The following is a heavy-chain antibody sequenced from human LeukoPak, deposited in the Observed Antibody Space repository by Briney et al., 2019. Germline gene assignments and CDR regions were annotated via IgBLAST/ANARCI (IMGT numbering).Heavy chain of an antibody. CDR2: IYYSGST. J-gene: IGHJ3*02. CDR3: ARVRRGDRRDGAFDI. D-gene: IGHD3-22*01. CDR1: GGSISSSSYY. Sequence: SGTLSLTCTVSGGSISSSSYYWGWIRQPPGKGLEWIGSIYYSGSTYYNPSLKSRVTISVDTSKNQFSLKLSSVTAADTAVYYCARVRRGDRRDGAFDIWGQGTMVTVSS. V-gene: IGHV4-39*01.